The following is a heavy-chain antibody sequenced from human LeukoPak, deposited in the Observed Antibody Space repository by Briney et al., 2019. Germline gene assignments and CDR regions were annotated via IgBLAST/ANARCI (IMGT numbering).Heavy chain of an antibody. CDR1: GYTFTSYG. J-gene: IGHJ4*02. Sequence: GASVKVSCKASGYTFTSYGISWVRQAPGQGLEWMGWISAYNGNTNYAQKLQGRVTMTTDTSTSTAYMELSSLRSEDTAVYYCARGRRLTGYYDFDYWGQGTLVTVSS. CDR2: ISAYNGNT. V-gene: IGHV1-18*01. D-gene: IGHD3-9*01. CDR3: ARGRRLTGYYDFDY.